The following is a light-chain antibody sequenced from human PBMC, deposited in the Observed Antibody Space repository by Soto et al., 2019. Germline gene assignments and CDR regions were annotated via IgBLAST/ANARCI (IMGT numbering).Light chain of an antibody. J-gene: IGKJ1*01. Sequence: DIQMTQSPSSLSASEGDRVTITCRASQDIGNGLVWHQQKPGKAPKRLVFAASSLQSGVPSRFSGSGSGTEFTLTISSLQPEDFATYYCLQHHTYPWTFGQGTKVEIK. CDR2: AAS. CDR3: LQHHTYPWT. CDR1: QDIGNG. V-gene: IGKV1-17*01.